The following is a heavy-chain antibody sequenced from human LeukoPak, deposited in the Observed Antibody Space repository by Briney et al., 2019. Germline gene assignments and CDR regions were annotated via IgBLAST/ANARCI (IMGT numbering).Heavy chain of an antibody. V-gene: IGHV4-4*07. Sequence: SETLSLTCTVSGVSIGSYYWSWIRQPAGKGLEWVGRIYTSGSTNYNPSLKSGVTMSVDTSKTQFSLKLSSVTAADTAVYYCAREAWELLGSYYYYYMDVWGKGTTVTIPS. CDR3: AREAWELLGSYYYYYMDV. J-gene: IGHJ6*03. CDR1: GVSIGSYY. CDR2: IYTSGST. D-gene: IGHD1-26*01.